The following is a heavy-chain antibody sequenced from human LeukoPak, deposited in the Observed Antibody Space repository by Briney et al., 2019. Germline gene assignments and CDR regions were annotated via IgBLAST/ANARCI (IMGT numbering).Heavy chain of an antibody. CDR2: FKSKTDGATT. D-gene: IGHD3-16*01. J-gene: IGHJ1*01. Sequence: GGSLTLSCAASGFTFSNAWMSWVRQAPGKGLEWVGRFKSKTDGATTDYATPVKGRFTISRDDSKNTLYLQMNSLKNEHTAVYYCISDFTGSQRWGQGTLVTVSS. CDR3: ISDFTGSQR. V-gene: IGHV3-15*01. CDR1: GFTFSNAW.